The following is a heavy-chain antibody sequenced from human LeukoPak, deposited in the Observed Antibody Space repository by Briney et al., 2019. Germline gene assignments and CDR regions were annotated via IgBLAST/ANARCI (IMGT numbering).Heavy chain of an antibody. CDR1: GGSFSGYY. Sequence: SETLSLTCAVYGGSFSGYYWSRIRQPPGKGLECIGEINHSGSTNYNPSLKSRVTISIDTSTNQFSLKLSSVTAADTAVYYCACRKARVAFASVRQLRSSFAPWGQGTLVTVSS. J-gene: IGHJ5*02. D-gene: IGHD3-10*01. CDR3: ACRKARVAFASVRQLRSSFAP. V-gene: IGHV4-34*01. CDR2: INHSGST.